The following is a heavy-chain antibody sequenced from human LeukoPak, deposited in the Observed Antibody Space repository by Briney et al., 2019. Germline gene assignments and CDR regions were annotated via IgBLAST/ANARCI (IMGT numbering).Heavy chain of an antibody. CDR2: IYYSGST. CDR1: GGSISSYC. CDR3: ARGGNSYGYDWFDP. V-gene: IGHV4-59*01. J-gene: IGHJ5*02. Sequence: SSETLSLTCTVSGGSISSYCWSWIRQPPGKGLEWIGYIYYSGSTNYNPSLKSRVTISVDTSKNQFSLKLSSVTAADTAVYYCARGGNSYGYDWFDPWGQGTLVTVSS. D-gene: IGHD5-18*01.